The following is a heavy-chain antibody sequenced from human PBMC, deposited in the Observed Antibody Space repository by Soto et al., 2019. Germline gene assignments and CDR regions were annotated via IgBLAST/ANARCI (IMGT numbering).Heavy chain of an antibody. D-gene: IGHD4-17*01. J-gene: IGHJ4*02. V-gene: IGHV3-66*01. CDR2: IHFDGSA. CDR3: SAYGPNSGDGY. CDR1: GFTIYKND. Sequence: EVQLVQSGRGLVQPGGSLRLSCVASGFTIYKNDMIWVRQAPGKGLEWVAHIHFDGSAYYADSVKGRFTISKDNSKNTLYFQMNSLRSEDTALYYCSAYGPNSGDGYWGQGTLVTVSP.